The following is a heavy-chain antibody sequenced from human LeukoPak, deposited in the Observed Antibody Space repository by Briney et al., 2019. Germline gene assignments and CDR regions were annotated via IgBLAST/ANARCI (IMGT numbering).Heavy chain of an antibody. V-gene: IGHV6-1*01. CDR2: TYYRSKWYN. CDR3: ARDQGYASGAWSDAFIS. CDR1: GDSVSSNSAA. Sequence: SQTLSLTCAISGDSVSSNSAAWNWIRQSPSRGLEWLGRTYYRSKWYNDYAVSVKSRITINPDTSKNQFSLHLNSVTPEDTAVYYCARDQGYASGAWSDAFISGAKGQWSPSLQ. J-gene: IGHJ3*02. D-gene: IGHD6-19*01.